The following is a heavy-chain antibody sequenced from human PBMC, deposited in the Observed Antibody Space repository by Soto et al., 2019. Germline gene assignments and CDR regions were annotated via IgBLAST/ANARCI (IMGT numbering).Heavy chain of an antibody. J-gene: IGHJ6*02. V-gene: IGHV3-30-3*01. Sequence: GGSLRLSCAASGFSLSGHSMHWVRQAPGKGLDWVAVIQHDASTIYYADSVKGRFTISRDNSKNTLYLQMNDLTAEDTALYYCVKVGWGYSFGNGLDDWGQGTTVTVSS. CDR1: GFSLSGHS. CDR2: IQHDASTI. D-gene: IGHD5-18*01. CDR3: VKVGWGYSFGNGLDD.